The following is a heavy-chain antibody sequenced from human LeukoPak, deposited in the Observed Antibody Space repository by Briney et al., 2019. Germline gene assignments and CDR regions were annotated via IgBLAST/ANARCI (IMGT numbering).Heavy chain of an antibody. D-gene: IGHD5-24*01. J-gene: IGHJ4*02. V-gene: IGHV1-18*01. CDR1: GYTFTSYG. Sequence: GASVKVSCKASGYTFTSYGISWVRQAPGQGLEWMGWISAYNGNTNYAQKLQGRVTMTTDTSTSTAYMELSSLRSEDTAVCYCARNVEMASLDYWGQGTLVTVSS. CDR2: ISAYNGNT. CDR3: ARNVEMASLDY.